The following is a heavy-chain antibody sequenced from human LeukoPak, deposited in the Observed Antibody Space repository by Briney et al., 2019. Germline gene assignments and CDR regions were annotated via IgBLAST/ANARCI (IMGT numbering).Heavy chain of an antibody. J-gene: IGHJ4*02. CDR2: IDYDGGSG. CDR3: AKDRGPGSSSPFDY. V-gene: IGHV3-NL1*01. Sequence: TGGSLRLSCTVSGFTLSSYEMSWIRQAPGKGLEWVSSIDYDGGSGHYADSVKGRFTISRDNSKNTLYLQMNSPRAEDTAVYYCAKDRGPGSSSPFDYWGQGTLVTVSS. CDR1: GFTLSSYE. D-gene: IGHD6-6*01.